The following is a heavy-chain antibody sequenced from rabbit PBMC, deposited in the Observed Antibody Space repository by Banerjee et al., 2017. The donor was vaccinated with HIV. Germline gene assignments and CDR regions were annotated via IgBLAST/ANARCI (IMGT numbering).Heavy chain of an antibody. CDR2: IYGGSSGYT. CDR1: GIDFSSYYY. J-gene: IGHJ3*01. D-gene: IGHD1-1*01. Sequence: QSLEESGGDLVKPGASLTLTCTASGIDFSSYYYMCWVRQAPGKGLEWIACIYGGSSGYTYYASWAKGRFTISKTSSTTVTLQMTSLTAADTATYFCARSSSSSGWGLDLWGQGTLVTVS. V-gene: IGHV1S40*01. CDR3: ARSSSSSGWGLDL.